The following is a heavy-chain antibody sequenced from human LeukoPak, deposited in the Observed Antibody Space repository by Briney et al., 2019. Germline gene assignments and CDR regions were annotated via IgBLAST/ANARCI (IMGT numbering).Heavy chain of an antibody. Sequence: PSETLSLTCTVSGGSISSYYWSWIRQPPGKGLEWIRYIYYSGSTNYNPSLKSRVTISVDTSKNQFTLKLSSVTAADTAVYYCARTYYDFWSGYYSPYYYYGMDVWGQGTTVTVSS. D-gene: IGHD3-3*01. CDR3: ARTYYDFWSGYYSPYYYYGMDV. CDR2: IYYSGST. J-gene: IGHJ6*02. CDR1: GGSISSYY. V-gene: IGHV4-59*01.